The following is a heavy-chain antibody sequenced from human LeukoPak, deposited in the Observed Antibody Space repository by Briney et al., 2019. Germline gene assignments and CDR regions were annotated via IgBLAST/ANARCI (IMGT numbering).Heavy chain of an antibody. J-gene: IGHJ3*02. Sequence: GGSLRLSCAASGFTFSGSAMHWVRQAAGKGGEGVGRIRSKAKRYATAYAAWGKGRFTISRDDSKNTAYLQMNSLKTEDTAVYYCTVYYDFWSGYGPHAFDIWGQGTMVTVSS. CDR2: IRSKAKRYAT. D-gene: IGHD3-3*01. CDR3: TVYYDFWSGYGPHAFDI. V-gene: IGHV3-73*01. CDR1: GFTFSGSA.